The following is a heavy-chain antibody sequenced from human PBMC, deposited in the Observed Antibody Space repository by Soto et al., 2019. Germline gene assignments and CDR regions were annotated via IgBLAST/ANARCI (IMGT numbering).Heavy chain of an antibody. D-gene: IGHD2-2*02. V-gene: IGHV4-39*01. CDR3: ARGYCSSTSCYNRFDP. CDR1: GGSISSSSYY. J-gene: IGHJ5*02. Sequence: SETLSLTCTVSGGSISSSSYYWGWIRQPPGKGLEWIGSIYYSGSTYYNPSLKSRVTISVDTSKNQFSLKLSSVTAADTAVYYCARGYCSSTSCYNRFDPWGQGTLVTVS. CDR2: IYYSGST.